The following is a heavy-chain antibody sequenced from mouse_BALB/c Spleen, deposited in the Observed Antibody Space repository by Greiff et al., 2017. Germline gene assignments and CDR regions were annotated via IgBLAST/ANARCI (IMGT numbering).Heavy chain of an antibody. CDR1: GFNIKDTY. CDR2: IDPANGDT. CDR3: NAGYDHDLGY. J-gene: IGHJ4*01. D-gene: IGHD2-4*01. Sequence: DVQLQESGAELVKPGASVKLSCTASGFNIKDTYMHWVKQRPEQGLEWIGRIDPANGDTEYAPKFQGKATMTADTSSNTAYLQLSSLTSEDTAVYYCNAGYDHDLGYWGQGTSVTVSS. V-gene: IGHV14-4*02.